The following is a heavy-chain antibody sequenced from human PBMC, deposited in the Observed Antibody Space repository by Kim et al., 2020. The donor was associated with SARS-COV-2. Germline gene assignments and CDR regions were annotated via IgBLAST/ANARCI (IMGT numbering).Heavy chain of an antibody. CDR3: AKFPGYDSSGYDY. D-gene: IGHD3-22*01. Sequence: YADSVKGRFTISRDNSKNTLYLQMNSLRVEDTAVYYCAKFPGYDSSGYDYWGQGTLVTVSS. J-gene: IGHJ4*02. V-gene: IGHV3-23*01.